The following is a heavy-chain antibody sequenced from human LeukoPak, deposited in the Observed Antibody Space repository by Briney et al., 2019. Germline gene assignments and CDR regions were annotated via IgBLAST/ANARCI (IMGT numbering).Heavy chain of an antibody. D-gene: IGHD3-9*01. J-gene: IGHJ4*02. CDR2: IRSKAFGATT. V-gene: IGHV3-49*04. CDR3: ANGPHYQILTGFYKVRSHLDS. CDR1: GFTFGDYA. Sequence: QPGGSLRLSCTPSGFTFGDYAMTWVRQAPGKGLEWVGFIRSKAFGATTEYAASVKGRFTVSRDDSKSIAYLQMNSLKIEDTAVYYCANGPHYQILTGFYKVRSHLDSWGQGTLVTVSS.